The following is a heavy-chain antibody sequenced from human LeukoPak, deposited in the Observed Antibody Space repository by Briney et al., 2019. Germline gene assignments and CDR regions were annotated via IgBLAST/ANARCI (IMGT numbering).Heavy chain of an antibody. Sequence: ASVKVSCKASGYTFTSYGISWVRQAPGQGLEWMGWMNPNSGNTGYAQKFQGRVTMTRNTSISTAYMELSSLRSEDTAVYYCASDRYSSDAFDIWGQGTMVTVSS. J-gene: IGHJ3*02. V-gene: IGHV1-8*02. CDR2: MNPNSGNT. CDR1: GYTFTSYG. D-gene: IGHD6-13*01. CDR3: ASDRYSSDAFDI.